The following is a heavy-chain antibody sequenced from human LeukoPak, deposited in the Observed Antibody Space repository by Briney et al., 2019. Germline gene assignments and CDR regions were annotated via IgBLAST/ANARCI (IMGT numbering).Heavy chain of an antibody. V-gene: IGHV5-51*01. D-gene: IGHD5-12*01. CDR3: ATRSNSGYEHFEN. CDR1: EYSFTNYW. CDR2: IYPGDSDT. Sequence: GESLKISCKGSEYSFTNYWIGWVRQMPGKGPEWMGIIYPGDSDTRYSPSFQSQVTISVDKSISTAYLQWSSLKASDSAMYYCATRSNSGYEHFENWGQGTLVTVSS. J-gene: IGHJ4*02.